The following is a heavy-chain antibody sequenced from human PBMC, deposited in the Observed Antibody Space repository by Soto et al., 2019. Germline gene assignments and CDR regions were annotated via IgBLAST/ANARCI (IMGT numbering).Heavy chain of an antibody. V-gene: IGHV3-30*18. J-gene: IGHJ4*02. CDR2: LSSDGSDE. Sequence: PGGSLRLSCVAFGFTFSTHGMHWVRQAPGKGLEWVAVLSSDGSDEYYADSVKGRFTISRDNSKNTLFLQMNSLRPEDTAVYYCAKGPRYYDWLPLDFWGQGTLVTVSS. CDR1: GFTFSTHG. CDR3: AKGPRYYDWLPLDF. D-gene: IGHD3-9*01.